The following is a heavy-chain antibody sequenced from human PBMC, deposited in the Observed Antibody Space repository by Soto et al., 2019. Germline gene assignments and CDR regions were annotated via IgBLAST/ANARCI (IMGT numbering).Heavy chain of an antibody. Sequence: QVQLVESGGGVVQPGRSLRLSCAASGFTFSSYGMHWVRQAPGKGLEWVAGISYDGSNKYYADSVKGRFTISRDNSKNTLYLQMNRLGDEDTAVYYRANVPLRGGSFLVLGYSDYWGQGTLVTVSS. CDR3: ANVPLRGGSFLVLGYSDY. D-gene: IGHD2-15*01. CDR1: GFTFSSYG. CDR2: ISYDGSNK. V-gene: IGHV3-30*18. J-gene: IGHJ4*02.